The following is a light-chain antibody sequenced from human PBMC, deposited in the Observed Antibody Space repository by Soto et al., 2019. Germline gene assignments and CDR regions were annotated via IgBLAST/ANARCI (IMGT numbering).Light chain of an antibody. Sequence: EIVLTQSQDTLSVSPGERATLSCRASQSVSSNLAWYQQKPGQAPRLLIYGASTRATGIPARFSGSGSGTEFTLTISSLQSEDFAVYYCQQYNNWPPGTFGQGTKVDIK. V-gene: IGKV3-15*01. CDR3: QQYNNWPPGT. J-gene: IGKJ1*01. CDR2: GAS. CDR1: QSVSSN.